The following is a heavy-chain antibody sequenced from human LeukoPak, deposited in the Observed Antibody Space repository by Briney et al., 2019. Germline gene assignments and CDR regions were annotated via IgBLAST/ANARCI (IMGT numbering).Heavy chain of an antibody. J-gene: IGHJ4*02. CDR1: GFTVSSNS. CDR2: ISDSGNT. Sequence: GGSLRLSCTVSGFTVSSNSMSWVRQAPGKGLEWVSAISDSGNTYHADSVKGRFTISRDSSKNTLFLQMNSLRAEDTAVYYCAKGDPVEYWGQGTLVAVSS. V-gene: IGHV3-53*01. CDR3: AKGDPVEY. D-gene: IGHD2-21*02.